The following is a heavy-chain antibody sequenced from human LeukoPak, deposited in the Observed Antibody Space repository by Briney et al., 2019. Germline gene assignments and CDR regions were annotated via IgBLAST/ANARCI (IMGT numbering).Heavy chain of an antibody. Sequence: GGSLRLSCAASGFTASNYAMTWVRQAPGKGLEWVSSILAGGTNTQYADSVRGRFTISRDDSKNTLYLQMNSLRAEDTALYHCATHQATGAHSKFDYWGQGTLVTVSS. V-gene: IGHV3-23*01. CDR3: ATHQATGAHSKFDY. CDR1: GFTASNYA. J-gene: IGHJ4*02. D-gene: IGHD7-27*01. CDR2: ILAGGTNT.